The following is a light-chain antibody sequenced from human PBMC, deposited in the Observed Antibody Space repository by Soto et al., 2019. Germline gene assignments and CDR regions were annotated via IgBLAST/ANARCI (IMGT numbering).Light chain of an antibody. V-gene: IGKV3-20*01. CDR3: QQYDSSPLT. CDR2: GAS. J-gene: IGKJ4*01. Sequence: EIVLTQSPGTLSLSPGERATLSCRASQSVSSTYLAWYQQKPGQAPRLLIYGASSRATGIPDRFSGSGSGXAXXXTXXXLXPEDFXXYYFQQYDSSPLTFGGGTKVEIK. CDR1: QSVSSTY.